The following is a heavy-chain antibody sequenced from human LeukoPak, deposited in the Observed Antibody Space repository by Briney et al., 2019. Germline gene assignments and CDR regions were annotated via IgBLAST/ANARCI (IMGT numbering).Heavy chain of an antibody. CDR1: GGSISSNY. V-gene: IGHV4-59*01. CDR2: IYNSGST. CDR3: ARNYYFDL. J-gene: IGHJ4*02. Sequence: SETLSLTCTVSGGSISSNYWSWIRQPPGKGLEWIGYIYNSGSTNYNPSLKSRVTISVDTSKNQFSLNLSSVTSADTAVYYCARNYYFDLWGQGTLVTVSS.